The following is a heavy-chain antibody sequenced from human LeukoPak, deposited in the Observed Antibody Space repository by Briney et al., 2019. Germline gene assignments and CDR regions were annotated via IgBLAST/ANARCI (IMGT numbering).Heavy chain of an antibody. CDR2: IRSKANSCAT. Sequence: GGSLRLSCAASGFTFSGSARHWVHQASGKGLEWVGRIRSKANSCATAYAASVKGRFTISRDDSKNTAYLQMNSLKTEDTAVYYCTRHSDSSAVGGQGTLVTVSS. D-gene: IGHD3-22*01. V-gene: IGHV3-73*01. CDR1: GFTFSGSA. J-gene: IGHJ4*02. CDR3: TRHSDSSAV.